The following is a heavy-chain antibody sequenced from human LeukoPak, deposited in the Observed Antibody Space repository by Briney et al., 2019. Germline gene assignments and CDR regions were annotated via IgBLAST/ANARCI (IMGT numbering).Heavy chain of an antibody. CDR1: GGSVSNHY. J-gene: IGHJ4*02. CDR2: VYYTGST. V-gene: IGHV4-59*08. Sequence: PSETLSLTCSVSGGSVSNHYWSWIRQPPGKGLAGIGYVYYTGSTNYNPSLKSRVTMFEDKSKNQFSLRLYAVTVADTAVYYCARHFAYSSSSYFDYWGQGTLVTVSS. CDR3: ARHFAYSSSSYFDY. D-gene: IGHD6-6*01.